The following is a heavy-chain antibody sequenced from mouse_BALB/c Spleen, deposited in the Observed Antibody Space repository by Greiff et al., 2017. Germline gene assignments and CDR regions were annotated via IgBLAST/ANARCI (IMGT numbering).Heavy chain of an antibody. CDR3: VKPKDSSGHYAMDY. Sequence: EVQLVESGGGLVQPTGSLKLSCAASGFTFNTYAMNWVRQAPGKGLEWVARIRSKSNNYATYYADSVKDRFTISRDDSQSMLYLQMNNLKTEDTAMYYCVKPKDSSGHYAMDYWGEGTSVTVSS. V-gene: IGHV10-1*02. J-gene: IGHJ4*01. CDR1: GFTFNTYA. CDR2: IRSKSNNYAT. D-gene: IGHD3-2*01.